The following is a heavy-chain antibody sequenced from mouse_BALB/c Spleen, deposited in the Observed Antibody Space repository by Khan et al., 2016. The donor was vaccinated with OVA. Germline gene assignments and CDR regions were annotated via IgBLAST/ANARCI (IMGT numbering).Heavy chain of an antibody. J-gene: IGHJ4*01. CDR3: ARQPYFHDYIMDY. CDR1: GFSFTNYG. V-gene: IGHV2-6-1*01. Sequence: QVQLQQSGPGLVAPSQSLSITCTISGFSFTNYGIHWVRQPPGKGLEWLVVIWSDGSTSYNSALKSRLSISRDNSKSQVFLRMNSLQTDDTAMYYCARQPYFHDYIMDYWGQGTSVIVSS. CDR2: IWSDGST. D-gene: IGHD2-10*01.